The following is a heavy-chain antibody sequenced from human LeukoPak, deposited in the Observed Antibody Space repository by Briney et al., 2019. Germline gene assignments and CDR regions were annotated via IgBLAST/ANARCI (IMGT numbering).Heavy chain of an antibody. D-gene: IGHD3-16*02. V-gene: IGHV3-23*01. CDR3: ARHDSFIPS. CDR2: ISDSGGST. J-gene: IGHJ5*02. CDR1: GFTFSDYA. Sequence: GGSLRLSCVASGFTFSDYAMSWVRQAPGKGLEWVSGISDSGGSTYYADSVKGRCTISRDNSKNTVSLQMNNLRAEDTAVYFCARHDSFIPSWGQGTLVTVTS.